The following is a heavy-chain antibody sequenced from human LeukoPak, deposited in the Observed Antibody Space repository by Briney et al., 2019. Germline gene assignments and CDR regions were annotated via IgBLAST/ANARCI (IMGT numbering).Heavy chain of an antibody. CDR1: GFTFNNYW. D-gene: IGHD6-13*01. CDR2: INSDGSST. J-gene: IGHJ5*02. Sequence: TGGSLRLSCAASGFTFNNYWMPWVRQAPGKGLVWVSRINSDGSSTTYADSVKGRFTISRDNAKNTLYLQMNNLRAEDTAVYSCARDREIAAGNFFDPWGQGTLVTVSS. V-gene: IGHV3-74*01. CDR3: ARDREIAAGNFFDP.